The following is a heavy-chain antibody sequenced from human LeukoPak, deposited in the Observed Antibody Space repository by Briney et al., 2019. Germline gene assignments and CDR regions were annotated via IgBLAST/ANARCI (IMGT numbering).Heavy chain of an antibody. V-gene: IGHV3-21*01. J-gene: IGHJ4*02. D-gene: IGHD4/OR15-4a*01. Sequence: PGGSLRLSCAASGFTFSSYSMNWVRPAPGKGREWVSSISSSSRYIYYAASVKGRFTISRDNAKNSLYLQMNSLRAENTAVYYCARALSTGATLDYWGQETLVTVSS. CDR3: ARALSTGATLDY. CDR1: GFTFSSYS. CDR2: ISSSSRYI.